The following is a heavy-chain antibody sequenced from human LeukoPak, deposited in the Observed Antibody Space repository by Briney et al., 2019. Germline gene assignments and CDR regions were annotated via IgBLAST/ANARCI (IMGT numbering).Heavy chain of an antibody. D-gene: IGHD3-16*01. V-gene: IGHV3-30*18. Sequence: GSSLTLSCAASVFTFSNYFMHGVRHAPHKALEWIEAISFDGGNLYYGNSLKGRFTISRDNSMNTLYLQIDNVRPEDTAVYYCAKDRFGGSASIDYWGGGTLVTVSS. CDR1: VFTFSNYF. CDR3: AKDRFGGSASIDY. CDR2: ISFDGGNL. J-gene: IGHJ4*02.